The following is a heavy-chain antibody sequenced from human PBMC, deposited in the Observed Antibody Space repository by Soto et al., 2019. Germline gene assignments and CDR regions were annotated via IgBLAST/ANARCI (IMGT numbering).Heavy chain of an antibody. CDR2: IYYTGTT. D-gene: IGHD3-16*01. V-gene: IGHV4-31*01. Sequence: QVQLQESGPGLLKPSQTLSLTCTVSGGSISGAAYYWSWIRHLPGKGLEWIGYIYYTGTTYYRPSLESLVTISLDTSKNQFSLKLTSVTAADTAVYYCARDTGFYGGYNGFDPWGQGTLVTVSS. J-gene: IGHJ5*02. CDR3: ARDTGFYGGYNGFDP. CDR1: GGSISGAAYY.